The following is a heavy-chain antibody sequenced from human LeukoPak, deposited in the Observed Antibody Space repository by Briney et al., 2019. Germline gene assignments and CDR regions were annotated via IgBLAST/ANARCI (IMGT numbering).Heavy chain of an antibody. J-gene: IGHJ4*02. D-gene: IGHD6-19*01. Sequence: GGSLRLSCVASGFSFSNAWISWVRQAPGKGLEWVGRIRRETEGGKTGYAAPVKGRFTISREDSKNTLHLQMNSLKIEDTAVYYCATDAAVAPYYFNYWGQGTLVTVSS. CDR3: ATDAAVAPYYFNY. CDR2: IRRETEGGKT. V-gene: IGHV3-15*01. CDR1: GFSFSNAW.